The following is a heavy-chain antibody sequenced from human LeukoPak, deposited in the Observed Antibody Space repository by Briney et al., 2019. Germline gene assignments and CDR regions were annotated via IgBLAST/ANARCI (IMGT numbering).Heavy chain of an antibody. J-gene: IGHJ1*01. Sequence: PGGSLRLSCAASGFTFDDYAMHWVRQAPGKGLEWVSGISWNSGSIGYADSVKGRFTISRDNAKNSLYLQMNSLRAEDTALYYCAKDITYYYDSSGCFQHWGQGTLVTVSS. D-gene: IGHD3-22*01. V-gene: IGHV3-9*01. CDR3: AKDITYYYDSSGCFQH. CDR1: GFTFDDYA. CDR2: ISWNSGSI.